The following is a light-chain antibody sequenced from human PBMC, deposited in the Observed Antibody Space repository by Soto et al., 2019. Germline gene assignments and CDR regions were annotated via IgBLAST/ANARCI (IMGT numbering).Light chain of an antibody. CDR2: EAS. CDR3: QQRGEWPPGAT. J-gene: IGKJ5*01. V-gene: IGKV3-11*01. Sequence: EIVLTQSPATLSLSPGERATLSCGASQSVSSSYLAWYQHRPGQAPRLLIYEASTRATGIPARFSGSGSGTDFTLNIFSLQTEESAVYYCQQRGEWPPGATFGQGTRLEIK. CDR1: QSVSSSY.